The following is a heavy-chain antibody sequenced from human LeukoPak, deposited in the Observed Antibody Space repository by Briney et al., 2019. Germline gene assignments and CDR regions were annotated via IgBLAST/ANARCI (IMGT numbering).Heavy chain of an antibody. Sequence: GGSLRLSCAASGFTFSSYSMNWVRQAPGKGLEWVSSISSSSSYIYYADSVKGRFTISRDNAKNSLYLQMDSLRAEDTAVYYCARGPGWRKQQGYMDVWGKGTTVTVSS. V-gene: IGHV3-21*04. CDR3: ARGPGWRKQQGYMDV. CDR2: ISSSSSYI. D-gene: IGHD6-13*01. CDR1: GFTFSSYS. J-gene: IGHJ6*03.